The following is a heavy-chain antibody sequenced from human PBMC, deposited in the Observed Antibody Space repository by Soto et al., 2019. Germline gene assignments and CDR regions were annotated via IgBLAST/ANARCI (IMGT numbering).Heavy chain of an antibody. J-gene: IGHJ4*02. CDR2: ISFDGRNT. D-gene: IGHD3-22*01. V-gene: IGHV3-30*03. CDR1: GFTVSSFT. Sequence: QVQLVESGGGVFQPGRSLRLSCADAGFTVSSFTMHWVRQVPVKGLEWVAVISFDGRNTYYGDSVKGRFTISRDHAKNTLYLQMNGLRREATAVYYVATPWGSSGYGFDNRGQGTLFAVYS. CDR3: ATPWGSSGYGFDN.